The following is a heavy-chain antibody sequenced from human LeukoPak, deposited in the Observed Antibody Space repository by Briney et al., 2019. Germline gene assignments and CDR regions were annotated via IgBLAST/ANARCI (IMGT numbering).Heavy chain of an antibody. D-gene: IGHD2-2*01. CDR2: IIPILGIA. Sequence: SVKVSCKASGYTFTSYDINWVRQATGQGLEWMGRIIPILGIANYAQKFQGRVTITADKSTSTAYMELSSPRSEDTAMYYCARVESTSCYGCIDYWGQGTLVTVSS. CDR1: GYTFTSYD. V-gene: IGHV1-69*04. CDR3: ARVESTSCYGCIDY. J-gene: IGHJ4*02.